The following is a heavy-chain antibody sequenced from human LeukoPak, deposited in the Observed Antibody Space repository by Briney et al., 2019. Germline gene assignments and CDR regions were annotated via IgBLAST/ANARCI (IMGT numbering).Heavy chain of an antibody. Sequence: GGSQRLSCGASGFTFSSYAMSWVRQAPGKGLEWVSGMSGSCGSTYYADSVKGRFTISRDNSKNTLFLQMNSLRAEDTAVYYCAKETYSSGWYPYFDYWGQGTLVTVSS. V-gene: IGHV3-23*01. J-gene: IGHJ4*02. CDR1: GFTFSSYA. CDR3: AKETYSSGWYPYFDY. CDR2: MSGSCGST. D-gene: IGHD6-19*01.